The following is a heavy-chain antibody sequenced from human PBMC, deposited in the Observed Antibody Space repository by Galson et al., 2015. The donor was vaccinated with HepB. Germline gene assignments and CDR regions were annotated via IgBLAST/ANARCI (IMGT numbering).Heavy chain of an antibody. CDR2: ISSNGGST. CDR3: VKGEGPYSSSWYGAEYFQH. D-gene: IGHD6-13*01. J-gene: IGHJ1*01. Sequence: SLRLSCAASGFTFSNAWMSWVRQAPGKGLEYVSAISSNGGSTYYADSVKGRFTISRDNSKNTLYLQMSSLRAEDTAVYYCVKGEGPYSSSWYGAEYFQHWGQGTLVTVSS. V-gene: IGHV3-64D*06. CDR1: GFTFSNAW.